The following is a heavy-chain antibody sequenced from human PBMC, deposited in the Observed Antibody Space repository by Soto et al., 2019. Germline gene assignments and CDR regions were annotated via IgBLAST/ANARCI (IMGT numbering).Heavy chain of an antibody. V-gene: IGHV3-48*01. CDR1: GFTFSSYS. CDR3: ARDELPDYGDYVPRYYYYYMDV. D-gene: IGHD4-17*01. Sequence: GGSLRLSCAASGFTFSSYSMNWVRQAPGKGLEWVSYISSSSSTIYYADSVKGRFTISRDNAKNSLYLQMNSLRAEDTAVYYCARDELPDYGDYVPRYYYYYMDVWGKGTTVTVSS. J-gene: IGHJ6*03. CDR2: ISSSSSTI.